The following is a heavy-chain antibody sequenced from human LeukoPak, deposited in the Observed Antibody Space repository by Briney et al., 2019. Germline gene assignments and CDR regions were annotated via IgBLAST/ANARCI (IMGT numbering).Heavy chain of an antibody. CDR3: AKGSNRGVATIDY. D-gene: IGHD5-12*01. V-gene: IGHV3-66*01. CDR1: GFTVSSNY. Sequence: PGGSLRLSCAASGFTVSSNYMSWVRQAPGKGLEWVSVIYSGGTTYYADSVKDRFTISRDNSKNTLSLQMNSLRAEDTAVYYCAKGSNRGVATIDYWGQGTLVTVSS. CDR2: IYSGGTT. J-gene: IGHJ4*02.